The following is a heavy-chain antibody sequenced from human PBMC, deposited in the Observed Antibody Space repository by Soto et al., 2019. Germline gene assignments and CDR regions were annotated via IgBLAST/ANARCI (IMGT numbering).Heavy chain of an antibody. CDR1: GGTFSSYT. J-gene: IGHJ4*02. CDR3: ASRYDSSDY. V-gene: IGHV1-69*02. Sequence: QVQLVQSGAEVKKPGSSVKVSCKASGGTFSSYTISWVRQAPGQGLEWMGRIIPILGIENYAQKFQGRVTITADKSPSTAYMELRSLRSEDTAVYYCASRYDSSDYWGQGTLVTVSS. CDR2: IIPILGIE. D-gene: IGHD3-22*01.